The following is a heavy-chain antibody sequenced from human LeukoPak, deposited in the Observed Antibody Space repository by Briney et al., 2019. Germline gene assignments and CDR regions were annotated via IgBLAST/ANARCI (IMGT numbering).Heavy chain of an antibody. J-gene: IGHJ4*02. CDR3: AKARNKVSCSGVTCYEFDY. V-gene: IGHV3-23*01. D-gene: IGHD2-15*01. CDR2: ITGSGAAT. CDR1: GFTFSSYA. Sequence: GGPLRLSCAASGFTFSSYAMSWVRQAPGKGLEWVSGITGSGAATYHADSVKGRFTISRDNSKNALYLQMNSLRAEDTAVYYCAKARNKVSCSGVTCYEFDYWGQGTLVTVSS.